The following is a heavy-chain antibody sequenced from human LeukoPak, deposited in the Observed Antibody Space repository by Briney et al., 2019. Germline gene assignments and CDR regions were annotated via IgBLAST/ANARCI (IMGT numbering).Heavy chain of an antibody. CDR2: ISSSGSTI. CDR3: ARVQTQERRIYYYYGMDV. Sequence: GGSLRLSCAASGFTFSDYYMSWIRQAPGKGLEWVSYISSSGSTIYYADSVKGRFTVSRDNAKNSLYLQMNSLRAEDTAVYYCARVQTQERRIYYYYGMDVWGQGTTVTVSS. V-gene: IGHV3-11*01. J-gene: IGHJ6*02. D-gene: IGHD1-1*01. CDR1: GFTFSDYY.